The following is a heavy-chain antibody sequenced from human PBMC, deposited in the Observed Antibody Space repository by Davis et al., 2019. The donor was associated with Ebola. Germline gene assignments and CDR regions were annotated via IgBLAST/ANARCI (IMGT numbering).Heavy chain of an antibody. V-gene: IGHV3-30*18. Sequence: PGGSLRLSCAASGFTFSSYGMHWVRQAPGKGLEWVAVISYDGSNKYYADSVKGRFTISRDNSKNTLYLQMNSLRAEDTAVYYCAKITGSNSYWGQGTLVTVSS. CDR2: ISYDGSNK. D-gene: IGHD3-10*01. J-gene: IGHJ4*02. CDR3: AKITGSNSY. CDR1: GFTFSSYG.